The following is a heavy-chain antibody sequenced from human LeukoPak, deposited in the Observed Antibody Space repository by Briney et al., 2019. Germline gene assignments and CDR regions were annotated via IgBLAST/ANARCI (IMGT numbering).Heavy chain of an antibody. D-gene: IGHD3-9*01. CDR3: ASATYYDILTGYYMSYYYGMDV. CDR1: GGTFSSYA. V-gene: IGHV1-69*01. CDR2: IIPIFGTA. Sequence: ASVKVSCKASGGTFSSYAISWVRQAPGQGLEWMGGIIPIFGTANYAQKFQGRVTITADESTSTAYMELSSLRSEDTAVYYCASATYYDILTGYYMSYYYGMDVWGQGTTVTVSS. J-gene: IGHJ6*02.